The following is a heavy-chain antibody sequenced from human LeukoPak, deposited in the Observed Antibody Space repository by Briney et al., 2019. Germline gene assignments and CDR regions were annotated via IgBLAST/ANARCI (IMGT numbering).Heavy chain of an antibody. J-gene: IGHJ6*02. CDR3: ARSRAAVVMGELIPSFYYGMDV. CDR1: GFTFSSYS. V-gene: IGHV3-48*01. Sequence: GGSLRLSCAASGFTFSSYSINWVRQAPGKGLEWVSYISSSSDTIYYADSVKGRFSISRDNAKNSLYLQMNSLRAEDTAVYYCARSRAAVVMGELIPSFYYGMDVWGQGTTVTVSS. D-gene: IGHD3-16*01. CDR2: ISSSSDTI.